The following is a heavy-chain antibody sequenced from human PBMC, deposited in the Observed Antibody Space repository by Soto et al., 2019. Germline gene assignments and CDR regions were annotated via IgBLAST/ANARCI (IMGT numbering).Heavy chain of an antibody. CDR3: ARGRVLRFLEWLFATYGMDV. CDR2: INHSGST. Sequence: SETLSLTCAVYGGSFSGYYWSWIRQPPGKGLEWIGEINHSGSTNYNPSLKSRVTISVDTSKNQFSLKLSSVTAADTAVYYCARGRVLRFLEWLFATYGMDVWGQGTTVTVSS. V-gene: IGHV4-34*01. D-gene: IGHD3-3*01. J-gene: IGHJ6*02. CDR1: GGSFSGYY.